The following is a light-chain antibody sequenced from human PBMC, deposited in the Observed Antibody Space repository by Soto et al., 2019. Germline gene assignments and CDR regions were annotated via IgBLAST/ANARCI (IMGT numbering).Light chain of an antibody. V-gene: IGLV2-23*02. CDR2: EVS. Sequence: QSALPQPASVSGSPGQSITLSCTGPSSDVGSYNLVSWYQQHPGKAPKLMIYEVSKRPSGVSNRFSGSKSGNTASLTISGLQAEDEADYYCCSYAGSSTFLFGGGTKLTVL. CDR3: CSYAGSSTFL. J-gene: IGLJ2*01. CDR1: SSDVGSYNL.